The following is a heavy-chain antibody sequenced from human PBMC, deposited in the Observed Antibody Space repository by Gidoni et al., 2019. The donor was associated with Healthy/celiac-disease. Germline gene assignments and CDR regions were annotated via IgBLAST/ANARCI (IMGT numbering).Heavy chain of an antibody. J-gene: IGHJ4*02. CDR1: GGSISSYY. CDR3: ARGIRSFGVVAYFDY. CDR2: IYYSGST. V-gene: IGHV4-59*01. D-gene: IGHD3-3*01. Sequence: QVQLQESGPGLVKPSETLSLTCTVSGGSISSYYWSWIRQPPGKGLEWIGYIYYSGSTNYNPSLKSRVTISVDTSKNQFSLKLSSVTAADTAVYYCARGIRSFGVVAYFDYWGQGTLVTVSS.